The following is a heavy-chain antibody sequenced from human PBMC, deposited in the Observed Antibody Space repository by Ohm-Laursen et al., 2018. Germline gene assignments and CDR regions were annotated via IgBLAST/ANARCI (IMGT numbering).Heavy chain of an antibody. CDR3: ARDVLGYCSGGSCYGDWFDP. CDR2: INPNSGGT. J-gene: IGHJ5*02. V-gene: IGHV1-2*02. Sequence: SVKVSCKASGYTFTGYYMHWVRQAPGQGLEWVGWINPNSGGTNYAQKLQGRVTMTTDTSTSTAYMELRSLRSDDTAVYYCARDVLGYCSGGSCYGDWFDPWGQGTLVTVSS. CDR1: GYTFTGYY. D-gene: IGHD2-15*01.